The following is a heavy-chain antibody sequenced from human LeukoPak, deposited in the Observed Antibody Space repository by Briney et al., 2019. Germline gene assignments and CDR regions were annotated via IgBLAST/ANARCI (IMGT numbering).Heavy chain of an antibody. J-gene: IGHJ3*02. V-gene: IGHV4-59*08. CDR2: IYYSGST. CDR3: ARLANYDFWRGPYPHDAFDT. D-gene: IGHD3-3*01. CDR1: GGSISSYY. Sequence: PSETLSLTCTVSGGSISSYYWSWIRQPPGRGLEWVGYIYYSGSTNCNPSLKSRVTISVDTSKNQFSLKLSSVTAADTAVYYCARLANYDFWRGPYPHDAFDTWGQGTMVTVSS.